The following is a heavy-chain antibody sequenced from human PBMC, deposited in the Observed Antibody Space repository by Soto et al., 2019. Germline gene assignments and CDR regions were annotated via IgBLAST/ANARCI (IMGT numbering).Heavy chain of an antibody. D-gene: IGHD3-22*01. CDR3: ARDQNDSSGYYVLDY. J-gene: IGHJ4*02. CDR2: LYYSGST. CDR1: GGSISSYY. V-gene: IGHV4-59*01. Sequence: QVQLQESGPGLVKPSETLSLTCTVSGGSISSYYWSWIRQPPGKGLEWIGYLYYSGSTNYTPSLKLRVTISVDTSKSQFSLKLSSVTAADTAVYYCARDQNDSSGYYVLDYWGQGTLVTVCS.